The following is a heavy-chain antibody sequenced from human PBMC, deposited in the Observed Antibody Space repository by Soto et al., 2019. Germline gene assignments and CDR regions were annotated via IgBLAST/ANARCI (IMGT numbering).Heavy chain of an antibody. CDR2: IWYDGSNK. D-gene: IGHD1-26*01. CDR3: AREVIVTRKFFYYGMDV. V-gene: IGHV3-33*01. J-gene: IGHJ6*02. CDR1: GFTFSRYD. Sequence: QVQLVESGGGVVQPGRSLRLSCAASGFTFSRYDMHWVRQAPGKGLEWVAVIWYDGSNKYYADSVKGRFTISRDNSKNTLYLQMNSLRAEDTAVYYCAREVIVTRKFFYYGMDVWGQGTTVTVSS.